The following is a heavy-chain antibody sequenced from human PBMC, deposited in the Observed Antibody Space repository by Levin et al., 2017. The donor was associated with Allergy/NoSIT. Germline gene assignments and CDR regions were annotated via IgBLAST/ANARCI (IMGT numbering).Heavy chain of an antibody. D-gene: IGHD6-13*01. J-gene: IGHJ3*02. CDR1: GFTFDDYA. V-gene: IGHV3-9*01. CDR2: ISWNSGSI. Sequence: GGSLRLSCAASGFTFDDYAMHWVRQAPGKGLEWVSGISWNSGSIGYADSVKGRFTISRDNAKNSLYLQMNSLRAEDTALYYCAKDMSSSWYGAFDSWGQGTMVTVSS. CDR3: AKDMSSSWYGAFDS.